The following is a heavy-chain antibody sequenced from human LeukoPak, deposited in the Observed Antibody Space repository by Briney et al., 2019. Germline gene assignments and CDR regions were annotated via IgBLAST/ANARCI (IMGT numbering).Heavy chain of an antibody. J-gene: IGHJ4*02. Sequence: GGSLRLSCAASGFTVSSNYMSWVRQAPGKGLEWVSIIYSGGSTYYADSVKGRFTISRDNSKNTLYLQMNSLRAEDTAVYYCARATTYDILTGYFDYWGQGTLVTVSS. CDR3: ARATTYDILTGYFDY. D-gene: IGHD3-9*01. CDR2: IYSGGST. V-gene: IGHV3-66*01. CDR1: GFTVSSNY.